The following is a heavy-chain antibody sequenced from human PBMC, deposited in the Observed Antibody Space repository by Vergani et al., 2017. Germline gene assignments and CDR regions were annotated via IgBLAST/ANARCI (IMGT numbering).Heavy chain of an antibody. CDR3: ARVLYGDYSDAFDI. D-gene: IGHD4-17*01. Sequence: QVQLVQSGAGVKKPGASVKVSCKASGYTFTGYYMHWVRQAPGQGLEWMGWINHNSGGTNYAQKFQGRVTMTRDTSISTAYMELSRLRSDDTAVYYCARVLYGDYSDAFDIWGQGTMVTVSS. J-gene: IGHJ3*02. CDR2: INHNSGGT. CDR1: GYTFTGYY. V-gene: IGHV1-2*02.